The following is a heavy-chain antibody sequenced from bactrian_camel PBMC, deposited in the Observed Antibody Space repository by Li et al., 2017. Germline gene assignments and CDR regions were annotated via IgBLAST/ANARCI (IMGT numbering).Heavy chain of an antibody. D-gene: IGHD7*01. CDR3: ANDNGGAVY. CDR2: IYGDGSNT. CDR1: GFTFSSYY. Sequence: HVQLVESGGGLVQPGGSLRLSCAASGFTFSSYYMMSWVRQAPGKGLEWVSSIYGDGSNTYYADSVKGRFTISRDNAKNTLYLQLNSLKTEDTAMYYCANDNGGAVYWGQGTQVTVS. V-gene: IGHV3-2*01. J-gene: IGHJ4*01.